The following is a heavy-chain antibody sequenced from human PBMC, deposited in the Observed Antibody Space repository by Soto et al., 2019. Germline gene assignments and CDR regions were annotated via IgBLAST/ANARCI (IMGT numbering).Heavy chain of an antibody. D-gene: IGHD3-22*01. CDR3: ATWPDDSSGHPL. J-gene: IGHJ4*02. CDR2: ITPIFGTA. V-gene: IGHV1-69*01. Sequence: QVQLVQSGAEVKKPGSSVKVSCKASGGTFSSYAISWVRQAPGQGLEWMGGITPIFGTANYAQKFQGRVTITADESTSTAYRELSSLRSEETAVYYCATWPDDSSGHPLWGQGTLVTVSS. CDR1: GGTFSSYA.